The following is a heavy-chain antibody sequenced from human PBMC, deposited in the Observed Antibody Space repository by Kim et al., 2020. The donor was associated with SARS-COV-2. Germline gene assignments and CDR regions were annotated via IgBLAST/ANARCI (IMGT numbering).Heavy chain of an antibody. J-gene: IGHJ3*02. CDR1: GFTFSSYA. CDR2: ISYDGSNK. CDR3: ARGKSWVDAFDI. V-gene: IGHV3-30*04. D-gene: IGHD3-10*01. Sequence: GGSLRLSCAASGFTFSSYAMHWVRQAPGKGLEWVAVISYDGSNKYYADSVKGRFTISRDTSNNTLYLQMNSLRAEDTAVYYCARGKSWVDAFDIWGQGT.